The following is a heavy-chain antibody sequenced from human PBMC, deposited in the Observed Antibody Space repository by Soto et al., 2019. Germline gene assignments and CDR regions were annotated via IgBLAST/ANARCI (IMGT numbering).Heavy chain of an antibody. CDR3: TRSITGTTSSDY. D-gene: IGHD1-7*01. CDR1: GFTFSDYY. J-gene: IGHJ4*02. V-gene: IGHV3-72*01. CDR2: SRDKGNSYST. Sequence: EVQLEESGGGLVQPGGSLRLSCAGSGFTFSDYYIDWVRQAPGKGLEWVGRSRDKGNSYSTDYAASVKGRFTISRDASKNSLFLQMNSLKTEDTALYYCTRSITGTTSSDYWGQGTLVTVSS.